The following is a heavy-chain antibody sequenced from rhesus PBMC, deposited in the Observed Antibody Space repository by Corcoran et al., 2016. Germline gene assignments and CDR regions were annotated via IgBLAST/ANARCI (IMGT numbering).Heavy chain of an antibody. V-gene: IGHV4-80*01. J-gene: IGHJ5-2*02. CDR1: GDSFRSYW. CDR3: ARSLITMIEN. CDR2: INGNRGST. Sequence: QVQLQESGPGLVKPSETLSLTFAVSGDSFRSYWLSWCRQPPGKGLEWIGEINGNRGSTNYNPSLKSRVTIAKAASKNQCSLKLSSVTAADTAVYYCARSLITMIENWGRGVLVTVSS. D-gene: IGHD3-28*01.